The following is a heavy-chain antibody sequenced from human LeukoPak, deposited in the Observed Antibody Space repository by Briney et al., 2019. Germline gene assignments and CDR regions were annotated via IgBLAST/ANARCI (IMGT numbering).Heavy chain of an antibody. Sequence: ASVKVSCKASGYTFTSYYMHWVRQARGQGLEWMGWINPNSGGTYFAQSFEARVTLSRDTSINTAYMEMRGLTSDDTAIYYCAKSQYSFGSGSTRPLFDHWGQGTLVTVSS. CDR1: GYTFTSYY. CDR3: AKSQYSFGSGSTRPLFDH. CDR2: INPNSGGT. J-gene: IGHJ4*02. V-gene: IGHV1-2*02. D-gene: IGHD3-10*01.